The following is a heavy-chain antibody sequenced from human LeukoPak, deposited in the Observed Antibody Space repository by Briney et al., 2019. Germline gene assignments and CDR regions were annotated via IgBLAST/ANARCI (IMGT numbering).Heavy chain of an antibody. J-gene: IGHJ4*02. CDR1: GYSFTNYW. Sequence: GESLKISCQGSGYSFTNYWIAWVRQMPGKGLEWMGIIYGGDSSTRYSPSFQGQVSISADKSLTTAYLQWSSLRASDTAMYYCARRYTYAGGFDYWGQGTLVTVSS. CDR3: ARRYTYAGGFDY. CDR2: IYGGDSST. D-gene: IGHD5-18*01. V-gene: IGHV5-51*01.